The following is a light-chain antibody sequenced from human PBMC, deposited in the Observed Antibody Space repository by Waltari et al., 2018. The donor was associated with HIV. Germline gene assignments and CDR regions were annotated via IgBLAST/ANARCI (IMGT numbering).Light chain of an antibody. CDR2: AAS. CDR1: QSISTS. V-gene: IGKV1-39*01. J-gene: IGKJ1*01. CDR3: QQTSNTPWT. Sequence: DTQMTQSPSSLSASVGDRLTIACRASQSISTSLNWYQQKHGRAPNLLIYAASSLHSGVPSRFTGSGSGTDFTLTIDNLQPEDFATYYCQQTSNTPWTFGQGTKVEIQ.